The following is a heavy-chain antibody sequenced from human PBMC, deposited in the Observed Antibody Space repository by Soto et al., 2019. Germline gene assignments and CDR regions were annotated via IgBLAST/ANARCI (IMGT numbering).Heavy chain of an antibody. Sequence: QVQLVQTGADVKKPGSSVKVSCKASGGTFSSYAISWVRQAPGQGLEWMGGIIPILGTANYAQKFKGRVTITADESTSTAYMELSSLRSEDTAVYYCARLASLGYSSPFDYWGQGTLVTVSS. V-gene: IGHV1-69*01. J-gene: IGHJ4*02. CDR2: IIPILGTA. CDR1: GGTFSSYA. D-gene: IGHD6-13*01. CDR3: ARLASLGYSSPFDY.